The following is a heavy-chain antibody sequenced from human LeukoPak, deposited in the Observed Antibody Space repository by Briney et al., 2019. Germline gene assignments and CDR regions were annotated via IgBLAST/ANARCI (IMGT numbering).Heavy chain of an antibody. J-gene: IGHJ5*02. V-gene: IGHV4-34*01. CDR3: ARGPASGSNFASFDP. D-gene: IGHD3-10*01. Sequence: NPSETLSLTCAVYGGSLSNYYWSWIRQPPGKGLEWIGEINHGGSTKYNPSLKSRVTISVDMSKNQFSLELSSVTAADTAVYYCARGPASGSNFASFDPWGQGTLVTVSS. CDR2: INHGGST. CDR1: GGSLSNYY.